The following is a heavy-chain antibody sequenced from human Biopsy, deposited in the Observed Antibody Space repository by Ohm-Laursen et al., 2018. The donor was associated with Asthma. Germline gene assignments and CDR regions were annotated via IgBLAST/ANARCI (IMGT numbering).Heavy chain of an antibody. CDR2: IYHSGST. J-gene: IGHJ4*02. Sequence: SQTLSLTCTVSGGSISSGGYYWSWIRQHPGKGLEWIGYIYHSGSTYYNPSLKSRVTISVDRSKNQFSLKRSSVTAADTAVYYCARVKDGYNFDFWGQGTLVTVSS. CDR3: ARVKDGYNFDF. CDR1: GGSISSGGYY. V-gene: IGHV4-30-2*01. D-gene: IGHD5-24*01.